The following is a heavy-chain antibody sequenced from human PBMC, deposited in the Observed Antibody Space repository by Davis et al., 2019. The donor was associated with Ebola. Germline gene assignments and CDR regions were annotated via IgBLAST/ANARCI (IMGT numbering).Heavy chain of an antibody. Sequence: ASVKVSCKASGYTFTSYGISWVRQAPGQGLEWMGWISAYNGNTNYAQKLQGRVTITRDTSASTAYMELSSLRSEDTAVYYCARGEQWLTFDYWGQGTLVTVSS. D-gene: IGHD6-19*01. CDR1: GYTFTSYG. CDR3: ARGEQWLTFDY. CDR2: ISAYNGNT. J-gene: IGHJ4*02. V-gene: IGHV1-18*04.